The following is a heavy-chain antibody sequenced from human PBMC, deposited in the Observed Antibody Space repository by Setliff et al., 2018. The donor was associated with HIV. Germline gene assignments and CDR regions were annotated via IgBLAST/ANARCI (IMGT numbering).Heavy chain of an antibody. Sequence: PSETLSLTCAVYGGSFSGYYWSWIRQPPGKGLEWIGEIIHTGSTNYNPSLKSRVTISVDTSKNQFSLRLSSVTAADTAVYYCARGRSCSSSSCYLVYYYYYGMDVWGHRSTVTVSS. CDR2: IIHTGST. V-gene: IGHV4-34*01. D-gene: IGHD2-2*01. J-gene: IGHJ6*02. CDR3: ARGRSCSSSSCYLVYYYYYGMDV. CDR1: GGSFSGYY.